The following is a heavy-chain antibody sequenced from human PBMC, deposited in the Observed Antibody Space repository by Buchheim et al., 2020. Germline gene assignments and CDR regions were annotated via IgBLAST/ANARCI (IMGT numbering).Heavy chain of an antibody. Sequence: QVRLQESGPGLVKPSQTLSLTCTFSGGSLTSTDYFGSWIRQPPGKDLEWIGLIQYSGRPYYNPSLKSRVTMSIDTSKHQFSLRLTSVTAADTAGYYCARFNDNGDFFDSWGQGT. D-gene: IGHD4-17*01. V-gene: IGHV4-30-4*01. CDR1: GGSLTSTDYF. J-gene: IGHJ4*02. CDR2: IQYSGRP. CDR3: ARFNDNGDFFDS.